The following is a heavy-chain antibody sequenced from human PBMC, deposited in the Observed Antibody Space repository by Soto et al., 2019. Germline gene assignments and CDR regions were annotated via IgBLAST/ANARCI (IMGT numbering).Heavy chain of an antibody. CDR2: IYYSGST. Sequence: SETLSLTCTVSGGSISTYYWSWIRQPPGKGLEWIGYIYYSGSTSYNPSLKSRVAISVDTSKNQFSLKLRSVTAADTAVYYCARGRSSCWDQGYGMDVWGQGTTVTVSS. CDR1: GGSISTYY. J-gene: IGHJ6*02. CDR3: ARGRSSCWDQGYGMDV. D-gene: IGHD6-19*01. V-gene: IGHV4-59*01.